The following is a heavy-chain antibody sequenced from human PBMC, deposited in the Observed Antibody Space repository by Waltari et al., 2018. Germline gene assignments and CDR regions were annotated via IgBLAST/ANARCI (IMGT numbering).Heavy chain of an antibody. Sequence: QVQLVQSGAEVKKPGSSVKVSCKASGGTFSSYAISWGRQAPGQGLEWMGRMIPIVGKAKYGQKFQGRGTITADKSTSTAYMELSSLRSEDTAVYYCAIVNLAAAGTRGAFEIWGQGTMVTVSS. CDR3: AIVNLAAAGTRGAFEI. D-gene: IGHD6-13*01. CDR1: GGTFSSYA. J-gene: IGHJ3*02. V-gene: IGHV1-69*04. CDR2: MIPIVGKA.